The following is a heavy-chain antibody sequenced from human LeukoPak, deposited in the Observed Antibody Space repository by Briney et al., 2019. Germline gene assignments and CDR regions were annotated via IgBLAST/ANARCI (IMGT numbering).Heavy chain of an antibody. CDR2: IYYSGST. CDR1: GGSISSYY. Sequence: SETLSLTCTVSGGSISSYYWSWIRQPPGKGLEWIGYIYYSGSTNCNPSLKSRVTISVDTSKNQFSLKLSSVTAADTAVYYCARGYCSSTSCYRGGPDAFDIWGQGTMVTVSS. D-gene: IGHD2-2*01. V-gene: IGHV4-59*08. CDR3: ARGYCSSTSCYRGGPDAFDI. J-gene: IGHJ3*02.